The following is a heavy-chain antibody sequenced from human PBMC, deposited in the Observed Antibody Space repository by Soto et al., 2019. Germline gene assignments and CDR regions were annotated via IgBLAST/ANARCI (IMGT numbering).Heavy chain of an antibody. CDR2: IYYSGST. Sequence: QVQLQESGPGLVKPSQTLSLTCTVSGGSISSGGYYWSWIRQHPGKGLEWIGYIYYSGSTYYNPSLKSRVTISVDTSKNQFSLKLSSVTAADTVVYYCARVRYYYGSGSYLNFDYWGQGTLVTVSS. CDR1: GGSISSGGYY. J-gene: IGHJ4*02. CDR3: ARVRYYYGSGSYLNFDY. D-gene: IGHD3-10*01. V-gene: IGHV4-31*03.